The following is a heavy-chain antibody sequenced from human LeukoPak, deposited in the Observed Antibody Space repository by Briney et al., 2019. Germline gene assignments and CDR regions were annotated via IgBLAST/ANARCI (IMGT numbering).Heavy chain of an antibody. CDR2: ISGNGDNT. V-gene: IGHV3-64*02. Sequence: GGSLRLSCAASGFTFSNYAMHWVRQAPGKGLEYVSAISGNGDNTYYVDYVKGRYTVSRDNYKNTLFLLMGSLRGEDMAVYYCVREDVAAAGLGAFDIWGQGTMVTVSS. D-gene: IGHD6-13*01. CDR1: GFTFSNYA. CDR3: VREDVAAAGLGAFDI. J-gene: IGHJ3*02.